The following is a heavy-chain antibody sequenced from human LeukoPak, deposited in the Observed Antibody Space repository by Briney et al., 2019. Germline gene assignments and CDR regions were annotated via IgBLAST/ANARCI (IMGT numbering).Heavy chain of an antibody. J-gene: IGHJ4*02. Sequence: SETLSLTCTVSGGSISSGSYYWSWIRQPPGKGLEWIGEINHSGSTNYNPSLKSRVTISVDTSKNQFSLKLSSVTAADTAVYYCARGLSIAAPFDYWGQGTLVTVSS. CDR1: GGSISSGSYY. CDR3: ARGLSIAAPFDY. D-gene: IGHD6-6*01. CDR2: INHSGST. V-gene: IGHV4-39*07.